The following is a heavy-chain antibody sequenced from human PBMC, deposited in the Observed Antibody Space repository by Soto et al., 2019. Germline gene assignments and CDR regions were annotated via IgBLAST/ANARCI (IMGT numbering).Heavy chain of an antibody. CDR3: ARGRSSSYYYYYMDV. CDR2: ISSSGSTI. J-gene: IGHJ6*03. CDR1: GFTFSDYY. D-gene: IGHD6-13*01. V-gene: IGHV3-11*01. Sequence: GGSLRLSCAASGFTFSDYYMSWIRQAPGKGLEWVSYISSSGSTIYYADSVKGRFTISRDNAKNSLYLQMNSLRAEDTAVYYCARGRSSSYYYYYMDVWGKGTTVTVSS.